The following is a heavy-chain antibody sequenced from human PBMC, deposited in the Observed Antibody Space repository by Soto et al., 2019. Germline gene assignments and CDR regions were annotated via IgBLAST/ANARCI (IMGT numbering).Heavy chain of an antibody. V-gene: IGHV4-59*01. J-gene: IGHJ4*02. CDR1: GGSISSYY. D-gene: IGHD3-10*01. CDR3: AREGALLWFGDPWPSPLDY. Sequence: SETLSLTCTVSGGSISSYYWSWIRQPPGKGLEWIGYIYYSGSTNYNPSLKSRVTISVDTSKNQFSLKLSSVTAADTAVYYCAREGALLWFGDPWPSPLDYWGQGTLVTVS. CDR2: IYYSGST.